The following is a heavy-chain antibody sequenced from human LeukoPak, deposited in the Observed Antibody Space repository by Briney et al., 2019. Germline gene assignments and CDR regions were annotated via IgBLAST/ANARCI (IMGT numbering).Heavy chain of an antibody. CDR2: IYPGDSDT. V-gene: IGHV5-51*01. CDR1: GYSFTSYW. D-gene: IGHD3-22*01. CDR3: ARGYYYDSSGYYPGAFDI. J-gene: IGHJ3*02. Sequence: GESLKISCKGSGYSFTSYWIGWVRQMPGKGLEWMGIIYPGDSDTRYSPSFQGQVTISADKSISTAYLQWSSLKASDTAMYYCARGYYYDSSGYYPGAFDIWGQGTMVTVSS.